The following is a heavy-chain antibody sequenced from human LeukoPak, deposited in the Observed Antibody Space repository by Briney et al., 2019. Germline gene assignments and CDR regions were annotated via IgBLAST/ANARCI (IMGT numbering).Heavy chain of an antibody. Sequence: ASVKVSCXASGGTFSSYAISWVRQAPGQGLEWMGGIIPIFGTANYAQKFQGRVTITADESTSTAYMELSSLRSEDTAVYYCARHNYDFWSGYSIDYWGQGTLVTVSS. CDR1: GGTFSSYA. J-gene: IGHJ4*02. CDR2: IIPIFGTA. CDR3: ARHNYDFWSGYSIDY. V-gene: IGHV1-69*01. D-gene: IGHD3-3*01.